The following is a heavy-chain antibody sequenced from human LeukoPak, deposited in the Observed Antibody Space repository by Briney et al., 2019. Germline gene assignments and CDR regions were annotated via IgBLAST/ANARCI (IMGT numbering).Heavy chain of an antibody. CDR2: INHSGST. V-gene: IGHV4-34*01. D-gene: IGHD6-6*01. J-gene: IGHJ5*02. CDR3: AVEYSSSSLWFDP. CDR1: GGSFSGYY. Sequence: SETLSLTCAVYGGSFSGYYWSWIRQPPGKGLEWIGEINHSGSTNYNPSLKSRVTISVDTSKNQFSLKLSSVTAADTAVYYCAVEYSSSSLWFDPWAREPWSPSPQ.